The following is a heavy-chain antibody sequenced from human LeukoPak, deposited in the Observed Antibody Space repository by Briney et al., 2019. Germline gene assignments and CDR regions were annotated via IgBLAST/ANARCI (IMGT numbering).Heavy chain of an antibody. CDR1: GYTFTGYY. Sequence: ASVTVSCKASGYTFTGYYIHWVRQAPGQGLEWMGWINPNSGGTNYAQKFQGWVTMTRDTSISTAYMELSRLRSDDTAVYYCARGRIVVVPAATPAYYFDYWGQGTLVTVSS. CDR2: INPNSGGT. V-gene: IGHV1-2*04. CDR3: ARGRIVVVPAATPAYYFDY. J-gene: IGHJ4*02. D-gene: IGHD2-2*01.